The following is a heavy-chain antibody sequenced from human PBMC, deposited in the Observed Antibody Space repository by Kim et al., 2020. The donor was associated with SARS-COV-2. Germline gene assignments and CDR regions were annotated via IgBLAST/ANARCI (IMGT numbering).Heavy chain of an antibody. V-gene: IGHV3-7*01. J-gene: IGHJ4*02. D-gene: IGHD2-2*01. CDR1: GFNFSSYW. CDR3: ARSSAHTSCFDC. Sequence: GGSLRLSCAASGFNFSSYWMSWVRQAPGKGLEWVVNIKQDGSEKYYVDSVKGRFTISRDNAKNSLYLQMSGLRAEDTAVYYCARSSAHTSCFDCWGQGTLVTVSS. CDR2: IKQDGSEK.